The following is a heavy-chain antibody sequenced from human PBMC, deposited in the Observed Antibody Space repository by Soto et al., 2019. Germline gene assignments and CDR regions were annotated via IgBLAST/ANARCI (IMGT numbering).Heavy chain of an antibody. CDR1: GGSIGSGGYY. D-gene: IGHD6-19*01. J-gene: IGHJ4*02. CDR2: IYDSGST. V-gene: IGHV4-31*03. Sequence: SETLSLTCTVSGGSIGSGGYYWSWVRQHPGKGLEWIGYIYDSGSTYYNPSLKSRVTISIDTSKNQFSLKLTSVTAADTAVYYCASQATGWYPDYWGQGTLVTVSS. CDR3: ASQATGWYPDY.